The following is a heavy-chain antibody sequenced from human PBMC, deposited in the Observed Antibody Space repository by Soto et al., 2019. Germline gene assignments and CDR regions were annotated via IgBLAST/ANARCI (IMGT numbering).Heavy chain of an antibody. CDR1: GYTFSKYD. Sequence: ASVKVSCKASGYTFSKYDVSWVRQAPGQGLEWLGLISPNSGRASYSEKFQGRVTMSTDTPTTTAYLELRSLRSDDTAVYYCVRTYFDFWTDETDLDYWGQGTRVTVSA. CDR2: ISPNSGRA. J-gene: IGHJ4*02. V-gene: IGHV1-18*04. CDR3: VRTYFDFWTDETDLDY. D-gene: IGHD3-3*01.